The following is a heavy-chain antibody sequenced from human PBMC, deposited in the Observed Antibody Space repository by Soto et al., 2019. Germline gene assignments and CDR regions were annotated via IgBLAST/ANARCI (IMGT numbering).Heavy chain of an antibody. CDR2: IKADGSEK. CDR3: ARARGVDS. CDR1: GFTFRNHW. Sequence: SLRLSCAGSGFTFRNHWMNWVRQAPGKGLEWVANIKADGSEKYYVDSVKGRFTISRDNAKNSLYLQMNSLRAEDTAVCYCARARGVDSWGQGTMVTVSS. D-gene: IGHD3-16*01. V-gene: IGHV3-7*03. J-gene: IGHJ5*01.